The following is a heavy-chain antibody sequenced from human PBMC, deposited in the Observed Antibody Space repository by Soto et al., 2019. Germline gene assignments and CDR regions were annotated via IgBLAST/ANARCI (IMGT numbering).Heavy chain of an antibody. V-gene: IGHV3-23*01. CDR1: GFNVCSYG. Sequence: GALRSSGARPGFNVCSYGRRLVRQAPGKGLEWVSAISGSGGSTYYADSVKGRFTISRDNSKNTLYLQMNSLRAEDTAVYYCAKGRGIVLMVYAIDYWGQGTLVTVSS. D-gene: IGHD2-8*01. CDR2: ISGSGGST. J-gene: IGHJ4*02. CDR3: AKGRGIVLMVYAIDY.